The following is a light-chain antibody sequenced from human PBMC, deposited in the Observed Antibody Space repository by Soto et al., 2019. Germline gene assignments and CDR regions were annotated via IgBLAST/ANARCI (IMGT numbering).Light chain of an antibody. CDR2: GTS. CDR3: QQYGDGNSPRYS. V-gene: IGKV3-20*01. CDR1: QSVNRNY. Sequence: EIVLTQSPGTLSLSPGERVTLSCRASQSVNRNYLAWYQQKPGQAPRLLIYGTSSRATDIPDRFSGSGSGTDFTLTISRLEPEDFAVYYCQQYGDGNSPRYSFGQGTKLEIK. J-gene: IGKJ2*03.